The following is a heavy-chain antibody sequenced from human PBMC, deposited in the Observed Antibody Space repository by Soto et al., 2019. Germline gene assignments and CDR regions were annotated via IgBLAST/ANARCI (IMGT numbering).Heavy chain of an antibody. J-gene: IGHJ4*02. CDR3: ARDAGEAGSYSLYYFDY. CDR1: GFTFSSYG. CDR2: IWYDGSNK. V-gene: IGHV3-33*01. Sequence: GGSLRLSCAASGFTFSSYGMHWVRQAPGKGLEWVAVIWYDGSNKYYADSVKGRFTISRDNSKNTLYLQMNSLRAEDTAVYYCARDAGEAGSYSLYYFDYWGQGTLVTVSS. D-gene: IGHD1-26*01.